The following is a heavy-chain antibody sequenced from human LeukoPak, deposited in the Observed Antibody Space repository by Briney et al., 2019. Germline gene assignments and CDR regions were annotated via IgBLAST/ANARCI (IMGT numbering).Heavy chain of an antibody. CDR2: IYYSGGT. Sequence: SESLSLTCTVSGGYISSYYWSWIRQPPGKGLEWIGYIYYSGGTNYNPSLKSRVTISVDTSKNQFSLKLSSVTAADTAVYYCARDSASYYYDSSGPLYYYYGMDVWGQGTTVTVSS. CDR3: ARDSASYYYDSSGPLYYYYGMDV. CDR1: GGYISSYY. J-gene: IGHJ6*02. D-gene: IGHD3-22*01. V-gene: IGHV4-59*01.